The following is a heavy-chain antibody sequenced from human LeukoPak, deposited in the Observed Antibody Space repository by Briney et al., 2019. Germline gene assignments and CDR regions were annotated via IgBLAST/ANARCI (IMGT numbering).Heavy chain of an antibody. CDR2: INAGNGNT. V-gene: IGHV1-3*01. D-gene: IGHD1-7*01. J-gene: IGHJ4*02. CDR1: GYTFTSYA. CDR3: ARGELELPRYYFDY. Sequence: GASVKVSCKAPGYTFTSYAMHWVRQAPGQRLEWMGWINAGNGNTKYSQKFQGRVTITRDTSASTAYMELSSLRSEDTAVYYCARGELELPRYYFDYWGQGTLVTVSS.